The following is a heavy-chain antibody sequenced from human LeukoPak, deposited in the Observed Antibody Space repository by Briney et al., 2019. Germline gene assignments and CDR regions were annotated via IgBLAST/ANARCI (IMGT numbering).Heavy chain of an antibody. D-gene: IGHD3-22*01. CDR2: IIPILGIA. CDR1: GGTFSSYA. V-gene: IGHV1-69*04. J-gene: IGHJ6*02. CDR3: ARGAYYDSSGYSYGMDV. Sequence: SVKVSCKASGGTFSSYAISWVRQAPGQGLEWMGRIIPILGIANYAQKFQGRVTITADKSTSTAYMELSSLRSEDTAVYYCARGAYYDSSGYSYGMDVWGQGTTVTVSS.